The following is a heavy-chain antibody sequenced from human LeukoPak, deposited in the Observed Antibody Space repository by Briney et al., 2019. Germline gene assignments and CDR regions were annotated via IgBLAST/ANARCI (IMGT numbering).Heavy chain of an antibody. CDR2: ISGSGDGT. J-gene: IGHJ3*02. V-gene: IGHV3-23*01. CDR3: ARASSKQLAGYLPDGFDI. D-gene: IGHD3-9*01. CDR1: GFTFSNYA. Sequence: GGSLRLSCAASGFTFSNYAMTWVRQAPGEGLEWLSTISGSGDGTYYADSVKGRFTISRDNAKNSLSLQMNSLRADDAAVYYCARASSKQLAGYLPDGFDIWGQGTMVTVSS.